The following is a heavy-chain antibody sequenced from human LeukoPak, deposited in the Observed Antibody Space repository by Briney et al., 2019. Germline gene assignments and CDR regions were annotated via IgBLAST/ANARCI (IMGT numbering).Heavy chain of an antibody. CDR3: ARDWYSGSYNFDY. J-gene: IGHJ4*02. Sequence: GGSLRLSCAASGFTFSSYSMNWVRQAPGRGLEWVSSISSSSSYIYYADSVKGRFTTSRDNAKNSLYLQMNSLRAEDTAVYYCARDWYSGSYNFDYWGQGTLVTVSS. CDR1: GFTFSSYS. D-gene: IGHD1-26*01. V-gene: IGHV3-21*01. CDR2: ISSSSSYI.